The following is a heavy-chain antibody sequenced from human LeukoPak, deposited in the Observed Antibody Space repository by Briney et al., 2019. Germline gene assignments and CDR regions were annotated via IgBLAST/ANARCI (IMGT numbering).Heavy chain of an antibody. Sequence: GRSLRLSCAASGFTFSSYGMHWVRQAPGKGLEWVAVISYDGSNKYYADSVKGRFTISRDNSKNTLYLQMNSLRAEDTAVYYCAKAPLVTTYYFDYWGQGTLVTVSS. CDR3: AKAPLVTTYYFDY. CDR2: ISYDGSNK. CDR1: GFTFSSYG. J-gene: IGHJ4*02. V-gene: IGHV3-30*18. D-gene: IGHD4-17*01.